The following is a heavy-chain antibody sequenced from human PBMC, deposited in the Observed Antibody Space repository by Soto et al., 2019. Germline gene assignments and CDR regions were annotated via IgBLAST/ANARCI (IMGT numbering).Heavy chain of an antibody. CDR3: ASAGYCIGDSCSHAIDY. CDR2: INPGKGNT. J-gene: IGHJ4*02. D-gene: IGHD2-15*01. V-gene: IGHV1-3*01. Sequence: GASVKVSCKASGYTFTSYALHWVRQAPGQRLEWMGWINPGKGNTRYSQNFQGRVTITRDTSASTAYMELSSLRSEDTAVYYCASAGYCIGDSCSHAIDYWHQGALVAVSS. CDR1: GYTFTSYA.